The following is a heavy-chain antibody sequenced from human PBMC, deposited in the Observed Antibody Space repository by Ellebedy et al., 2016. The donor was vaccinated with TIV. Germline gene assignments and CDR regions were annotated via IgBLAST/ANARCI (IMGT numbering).Heavy chain of an antibody. CDR1: GFAFGAFG. J-gene: IGHJ5*02. CDR2: ISYDGRNK. D-gene: IGHD6-6*01. Sequence: PGGSLRLSCEASGFAFGAFGMHWVRQAPGKGLEWVAVISYDGRNKFYVDSVKGRFTVSKDIPKSMLYLQMNSLTPEDTALYYCARDARVAAQKAASKGWLDPWGQGTLVIVSS. CDR3: ARDARVAAQKAASKGWLDP. V-gene: IGHV3-30*03.